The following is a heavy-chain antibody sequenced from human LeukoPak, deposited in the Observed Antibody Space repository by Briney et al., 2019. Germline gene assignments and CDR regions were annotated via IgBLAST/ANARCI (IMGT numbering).Heavy chain of an antibody. CDR2: IYYSGST. V-gene: IGHV4-39*07. Sequence: PSETLSLTCTVSGGSISSSSYYWGWIRQPPGKGLEWIGSIYYSGSTYYNPSLKSRVTISVDTSKNQFSLKLSSVTAADTAVYYCARGIAVAGTCPDYRGQGTLVTVSS. CDR3: ARGIAVAGTCPDY. CDR1: GGSISSSSYY. D-gene: IGHD6-19*01. J-gene: IGHJ4*02.